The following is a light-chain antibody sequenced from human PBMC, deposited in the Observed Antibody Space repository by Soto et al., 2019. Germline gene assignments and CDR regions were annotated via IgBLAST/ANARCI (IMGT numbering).Light chain of an antibody. CDR1: SSDVGSYNL. CDR2: EVS. Sequence: QSVLTQPASVSVSPGQSITISCTGTSSDVGSYNLVSWYQQHPGKAPKLMIYEVSQRPSGVSNRFSGSKSGNTASLTISGLQAEDEADYYCCSYAGSSTYVFGTGTKVTVL. V-gene: IGLV2-23*02. J-gene: IGLJ1*01. CDR3: CSYAGSSTYV.